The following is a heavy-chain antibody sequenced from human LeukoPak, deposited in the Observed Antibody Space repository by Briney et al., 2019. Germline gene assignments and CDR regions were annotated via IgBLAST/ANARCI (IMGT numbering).Heavy chain of an antibody. CDR3: ASNRLNRGIQLWLPDY. CDR2: ISAYNGNT. Sequence: GASVKVSCKASGYTFTSYGISWVRQAPGQGLEWMGWISAYNGNTNYAQKLQGRVTMTTDTSTSTAYMELRSLRSDDTAVYYCASNRLNRGIQLWLPDYWGQGTLVTVSS. V-gene: IGHV1-18*01. J-gene: IGHJ4*02. D-gene: IGHD5-18*01. CDR1: GYTFTSYG.